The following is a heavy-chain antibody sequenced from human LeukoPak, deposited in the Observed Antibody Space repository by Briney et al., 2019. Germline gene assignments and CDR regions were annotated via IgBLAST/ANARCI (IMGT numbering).Heavy chain of an antibody. CDR2: ISGSGGST. V-gene: IGHV3-23*01. J-gene: IGHJ6*03. D-gene: IGHD1-26*01. CDR1: GFTFSSYA. CDR3: ASPSGATDLWYYYYYMDV. Sequence: GGSLRLSCAASGFTFSSYAMSWVRQAPGKGLEWVSAISGSGGSTYYADSVKGRFTISRDNSKNTLYLQMNSLRAEDTAVYYCASPSGATDLWYYYYYMDVWGKGTTVTVSS.